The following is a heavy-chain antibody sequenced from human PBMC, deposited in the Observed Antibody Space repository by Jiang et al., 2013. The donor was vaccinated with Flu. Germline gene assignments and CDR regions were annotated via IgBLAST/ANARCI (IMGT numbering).Heavy chain of an antibody. D-gene: IGHD1-26*01. CDR2: IFWDDDK. J-gene: IGHJ3*02. CDR3: AHIFQVGAPWSFDM. CDR1: GFSISNSGVG. Sequence: KPTQTLTLTCTLSGFSISNSGVGVGWIRQPPGKALEWLTVIFWDDDKRYSPSLKSRLTITKDTSKNQVVLTMTDMDPVDTGTYYCAHIFQVGAPWSFDMWGQGTMVTVSS. V-gene: IGHV2-5*02.